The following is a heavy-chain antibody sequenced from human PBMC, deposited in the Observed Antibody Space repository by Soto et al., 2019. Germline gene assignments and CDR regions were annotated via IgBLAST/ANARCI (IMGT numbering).Heavy chain of an antibody. CDR1: GFTFSSYA. V-gene: IGHV3-30-3*01. CDR3: ARDIADIVLVPAARKNYYYSGMDV. CDR2: ISYDGSNK. D-gene: IGHD2-2*01. Sequence: QVQLVESGGGVVQPGRSLRLSCAASGFTFSSYAMHWVRQAPGKGLEWVAVISYDGSNKYYADSVKGRFTISRDNSKNTLYLQMNSLRAEDTAVYYCARDIADIVLVPAARKNYYYSGMDVWGQGTTVTVSS. J-gene: IGHJ6*02.